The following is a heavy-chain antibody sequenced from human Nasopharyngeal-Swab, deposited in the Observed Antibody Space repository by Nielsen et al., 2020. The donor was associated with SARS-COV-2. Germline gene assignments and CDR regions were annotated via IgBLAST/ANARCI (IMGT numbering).Heavy chain of an antibody. Sequence: WVRQAPGQGLEWMGWMNPNSGNTGYAQKFQGRATMTRNTSISTAYMELSSLRSEDTAVYYRATTHKSTYYDFWSGYSNSYYYYMDVWGKGTTVTVSS. CDR2: MNPNSGNT. J-gene: IGHJ6*03. D-gene: IGHD3-3*01. CDR3: ATTHKSTYYDFWSGYSNSYYYYMDV. V-gene: IGHV1-8*01.